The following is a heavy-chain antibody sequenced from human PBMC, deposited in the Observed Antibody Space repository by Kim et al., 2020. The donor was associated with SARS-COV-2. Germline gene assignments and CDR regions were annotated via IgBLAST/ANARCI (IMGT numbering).Heavy chain of an antibody. CDR1: GFTFSSYG. D-gene: IGHD1-7*01. CDR2: IWYDGSNK. J-gene: IGHJ3*02. CDR3: ARDKMEPNNWNYLGAFDI. Sequence: GGSLRLSCAASGFTFSSYGMHWVRQAPGKGLEWVAVIWYDGSNKYYADSVKGRFTISRDNSKNTLYLQMNSLRAEDTAVYYCARDKMEPNNWNYLGAFDIWGQGTMVTVSS. V-gene: IGHV3-33*01.